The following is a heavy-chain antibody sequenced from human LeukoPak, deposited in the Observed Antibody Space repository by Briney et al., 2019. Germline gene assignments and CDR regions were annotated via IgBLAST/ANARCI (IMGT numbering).Heavy chain of an antibody. V-gene: IGHV3-21*01. D-gene: IGHD3-22*01. CDR3: AKDADISVELVVITSFDS. CDR2: ISSGSSYI. Sequence: SGGSLRLSCAASGFTFSRYSMNWVRQAPGKGLEWVSSISSGSSYIYYADSVKGRFTVSRDNAKSSLYLQMNSLRAEDTAVYYCAKDADISVELVVITSFDSWGQGTLVTVSS. J-gene: IGHJ4*02. CDR1: GFTFSRYS.